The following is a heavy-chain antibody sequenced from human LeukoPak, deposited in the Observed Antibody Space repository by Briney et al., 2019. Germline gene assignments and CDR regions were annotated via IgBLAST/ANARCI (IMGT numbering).Heavy chain of an antibody. J-gene: IGHJ3*02. D-gene: IGHD4-17*01. V-gene: IGHV3-23*01. CDR2: ISGSGGST. CDR1: GFTFSSYA. Sequence: GGSLRLSCAASGFTFSSYAMGWVRQAPGKGLEWVSAISGSGGSTYYADSVKGRFTISRDNSKNTLYLQMNSLRAEDTAVYYCAKDPTVTGAFDIWGQGTMVPVSS. CDR3: AKDPTVTGAFDI.